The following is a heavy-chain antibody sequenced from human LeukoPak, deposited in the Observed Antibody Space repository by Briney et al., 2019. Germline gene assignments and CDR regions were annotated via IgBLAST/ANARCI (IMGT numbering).Heavy chain of an antibody. D-gene: IGHD3-3*01. CDR2: IYYSGST. Sequence: SETLSLTCTVSGGSISSSSYYWGWIRQPPGKGLGWIGSIYYSGSTYYNPSLKSRVTISVDTSKNQFSLKLSSVTAADTAVYYCARVLSGSWDWFDPWGQGTLVTVSS. J-gene: IGHJ5*02. CDR3: ARVLSGSWDWFDP. V-gene: IGHV4-39*07. CDR1: GGSISSSSYY.